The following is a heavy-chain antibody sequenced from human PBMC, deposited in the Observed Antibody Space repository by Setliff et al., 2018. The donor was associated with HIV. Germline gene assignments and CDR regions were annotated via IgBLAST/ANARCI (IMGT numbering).Heavy chain of an antibody. CDR2: IRSDGSNK. J-gene: IGHJ4*02. D-gene: IGHD2-21*01. CDR3: ARQGSLCPDCYLDS. CDR1: GLTFSNCG. Sequence: GGSLRLSCATSGLTFSNCGMHWVRQAPGKGLEWVASIRSDGSNKYYADSVTGRFTISRDDSKNTLYLQMNSLRAEDTAVYYCARQGSLCPDCYLDSWGQGTLVTVSS. V-gene: IGHV3-30*02.